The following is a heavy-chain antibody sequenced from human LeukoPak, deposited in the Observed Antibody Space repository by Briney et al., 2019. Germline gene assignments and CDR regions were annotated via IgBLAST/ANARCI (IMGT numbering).Heavy chain of an antibody. V-gene: IGHV4-34*01. D-gene: IGHD3-22*01. J-gene: IGHJ4*02. CDR3: ARSSSYYDSSGGY. CDR1: GGSFSGYY. CDR2: INHSGST. Sequence: SETLSLTYAVYGGSFSGYYWSWIRQPPGKGLEWIGEINHSGSTNYNPSLKSRVTISVDTSKNQFSLKLSSVTAADTAVYYCARSSSYYDSSGGYWGQGTLVTVSS.